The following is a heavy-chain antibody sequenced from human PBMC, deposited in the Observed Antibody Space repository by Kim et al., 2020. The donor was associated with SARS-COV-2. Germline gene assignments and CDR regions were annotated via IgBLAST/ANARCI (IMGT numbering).Heavy chain of an antibody. J-gene: IGHJ4*02. Sequence: SETLSLTCTVSGGSISSYYWSWIRQPPGKGLEWIGYIYYSGSTNYNPSLKSRVTISVDTSKNQFSLKLSSVTAADTAVYYCARGVAGIFIDYWGQGTLVTVSS. CDR1: GGSISSYY. V-gene: IGHV4-59*01. CDR2: IYYSGST. CDR3: ARGVAGIFIDY. D-gene: IGHD6-19*01.